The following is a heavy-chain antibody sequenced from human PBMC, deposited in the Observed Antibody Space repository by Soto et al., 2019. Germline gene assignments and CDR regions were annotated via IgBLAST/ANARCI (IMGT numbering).Heavy chain of an antibody. Sequence: QVQLVQSGAEEKKPGASVKVSCKASGYTFTSYAMHWVRQAPGQRLEWMGWINAGNGNTKYSQKFQGRVTITRDTSASTAYMELSSLRSEDTAVYYCARDPTEYSSSLGWFDPWGQGTLVTVSS. D-gene: IGHD6-6*01. CDR1: GYTFTSYA. CDR2: INAGNGNT. CDR3: ARDPTEYSSSLGWFDP. V-gene: IGHV1-3*05. J-gene: IGHJ5*02.